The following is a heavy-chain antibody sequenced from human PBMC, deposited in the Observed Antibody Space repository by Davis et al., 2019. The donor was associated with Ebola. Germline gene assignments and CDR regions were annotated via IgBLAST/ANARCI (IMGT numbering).Heavy chain of an antibody. CDR3: TRDRGYSYGPTLFDY. V-gene: IGHV3-49*04. D-gene: IGHD5-18*01. CDR2: IRSKADGGTT. CDR1: GFTFGDYA. J-gene: IGHJ4*02. Sequence: GGSLRLSCTAPGFTFGDYAMSWVRQAPGKGLEWVGFIRSKADGGTTEYAASVKGRFTISRDDSKSIAYLQMNSLKTEDTAVYYCTRDRGYSYGPTLFDYWGQGTLVTVSS.